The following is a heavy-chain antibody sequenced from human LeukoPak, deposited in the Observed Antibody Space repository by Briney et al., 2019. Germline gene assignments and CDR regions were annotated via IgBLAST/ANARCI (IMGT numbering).Heavy chain of an antibody. CDR2: IRYDGSDK. D-gene: IGHD3-9*01. CDR3: AKDKGFLTGYFDY. J-gene: IGHJ4*02. V-gene: IGHV3-30*02. CDR1: GFTFGSYG. Sequence: GGSLRLSCAASGFTFGSYGMHWVRQAPGKGLEWVAFIRYDGSDKYYADSVKGRFTISRDNSKNTLYLQMNSLRAEDTAVYYCAKDKGFLTGYFDYWGQGTLVTVSS.